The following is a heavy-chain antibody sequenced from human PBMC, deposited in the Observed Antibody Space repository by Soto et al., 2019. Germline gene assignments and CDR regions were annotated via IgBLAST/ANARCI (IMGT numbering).Heavy chain of an antibody. D-gene: IGHD3-16*01. CDR2: IGSSSDYI. CDR3: GRGGGHDYYYYYMDV. J-gene: IGHJ6*03. V-gene: IGHV3-21*01. Sequence: GGSLRLSCAASGFTFSSYSMNWVRQAPGKGLEWVSSIGSSSDYIYYADSLKGRFTISRDNAKNSLYLQMNSLRAEDAAVYYCGRGGGHDYYYYYMDVWGKGTTVTVSS. CDR1: GFTFSSYS.